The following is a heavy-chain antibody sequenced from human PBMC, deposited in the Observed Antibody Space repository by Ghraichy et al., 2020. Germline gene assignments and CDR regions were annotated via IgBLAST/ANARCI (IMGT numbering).Heavy chain of an antibody. CDR2: IDWDDDE. D-gene: IGHD3-22*01. J-gene: IGHJ3*02. CDR1: GFSLSTEGMR. CDR3: AVSFYDSTGGACDI. V-gene: IGHV2-70*04. Sequence: SGPTLVKPTETLTLTCTLSGFSLSTEGMRVSWIRQPPGMSLEWLALIDWDDDEFYITSLKTRLTISKDTSKNQVVLTMTSMDPVDTATYYCAVSFYDSTGGACDIWGQGTMGNVS.